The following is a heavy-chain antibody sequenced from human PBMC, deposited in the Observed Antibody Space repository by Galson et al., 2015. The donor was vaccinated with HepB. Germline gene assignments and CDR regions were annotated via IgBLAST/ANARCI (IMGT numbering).Heavy chain of an antibody. Sequence: SVKVSCKASGYTFTSYGISWVRQAPGQGLEWMGWISGYNGKTNYAKKFQDRVTMTTDTSTSTAFMELRSLRSDDTAVYYCARGTWVTASLKSYWGQGTLVAVAT. CDR3: ARGTWVTASLKSY. J-gene: IGHJ4*02. V-gene: IGHV1-18*01. CDR1: GYTFTSYG. D-gene: IGHD2-21*02. CDR2: ISGYNGKT.